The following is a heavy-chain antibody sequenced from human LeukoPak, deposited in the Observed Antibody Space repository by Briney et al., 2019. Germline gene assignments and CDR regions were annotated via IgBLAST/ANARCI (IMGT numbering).Heavy chain of an antibody. CDR3: AKPLPGYCSGGSCSNAPYYYYGMDV. D-gene: IGHD2-15*01. V-gene: IGHV3-30-3*02. CDR2: ISYDGSNK. Sequence: GGSLRLSCAASGFTFSGYPIHWVRQAPGKGLEWVAVISYDGSNKYYADSVKGRFTISRDNSKNTLYLQMNSLRAEDTAVYYCAKPLPGYCSGGSCSNAPYYYYGMDVWGQGTTVTVSS. J-gene: IGHJ6*02. CDR1: GFTFSGYP.